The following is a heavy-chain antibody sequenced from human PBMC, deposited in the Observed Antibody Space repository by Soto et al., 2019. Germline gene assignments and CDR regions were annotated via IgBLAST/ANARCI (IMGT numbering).Heavy chain of an antibody. J-gene: IGHJ4*02. D-gene: IGHD5-18*01. CDR1: GGSISSGNYY. CDR3: ATMGTPATGLYYFDY. V-gene: IGHV4-30-4*01. CDR2: ISYSGST. Sequence: QVQLQESGPGLVKPSQTLSLTCTVSGGSISSGNYYWSWIRQPPGKGLEWMGVISYSGSTYYSLSLKSRVTMSVATAKNQFSLNLRFVTAADTAVYYCATMGTPATGLYYFDYWGQGTLVTVSS.